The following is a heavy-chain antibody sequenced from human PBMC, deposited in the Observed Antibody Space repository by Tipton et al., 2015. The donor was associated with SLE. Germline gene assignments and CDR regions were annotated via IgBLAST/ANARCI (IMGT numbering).Heavy chain of an antibody. J-gene: IGHJ4*02. CDR2: VSHNGVI. D-gene: IGHD5/OR15-5a*01. CDR3: ARSVRV. Sequence: TLSLTCSVSGYSIGCAYYWGWIRQAPGKGLAWIGSVSHNGVIAYNPSLKGRVTISIDRAKNQFSLQLSSVTAADTAVYYCARSVRVWGQGILVTVSS. V-gene: IGHV4-38-2*02. CDR1: GYSIGCAYY.